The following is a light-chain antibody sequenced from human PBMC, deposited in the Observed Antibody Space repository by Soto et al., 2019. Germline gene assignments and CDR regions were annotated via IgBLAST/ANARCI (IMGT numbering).Light chain of an antibody. V-gene: IGLV2-14*01. CDR3: SSYTSSSTPL. CDR2: EVS. CDR1: SSDVGGYNY. J-gene: IGLJ2*01. Sequence: QSVLTQPASVSGSPGQSITISCTGTSSDVGGYNYVSWYQQHPGKAPKLMIYEVSNRPSGVSNRFSGSKSGNTASLTISWLQAEDEADYYCSSYTSSSTPLFGGGTQLTVL.